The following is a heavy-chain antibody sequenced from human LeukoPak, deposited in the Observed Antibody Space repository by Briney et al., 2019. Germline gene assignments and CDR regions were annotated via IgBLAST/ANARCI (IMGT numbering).Heavy chain of an antibody. V-gene: IGHV5-51*01. D-gene: IGHD3-16*01. CDR3: ARHFPWGRSYYMDV. Sequence: GASVKVSCKASGYTFTSYWIGWVRQMPGKGLEWMGIIYPGDSDTRYSPSFQGQVTISADKSISTAYLQWSSLKASDTAMYYCARHFPWGRSYYMDVWGKGTTVTVSS. CDR2: IYPGDSDT. J-gene: IGHJ6*03. CDR1: GYTFTSYW.